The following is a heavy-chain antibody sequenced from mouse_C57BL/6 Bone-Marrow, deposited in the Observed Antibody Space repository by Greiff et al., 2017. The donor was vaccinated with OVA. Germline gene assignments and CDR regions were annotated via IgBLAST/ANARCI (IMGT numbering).Heavy chain of an antibody. CDR3: ARSRGPYYYAMDY. Sequence: VKLQESGAELVRPGTSVKVSCKASGYAFTNYLIEWVKQRPGQGLEWIGVINPGSGGTNYNEKFKGKATLTADKSSSTAYMQLSSLTSEDSAVYFCARSRGPYYYAMDYWGQGTSVTVSS. CDR1: GYAFTNYL. CDR2: INPGSGGT. J-gene: IGHJ4*01. V-gene: IGHV1-54*01.